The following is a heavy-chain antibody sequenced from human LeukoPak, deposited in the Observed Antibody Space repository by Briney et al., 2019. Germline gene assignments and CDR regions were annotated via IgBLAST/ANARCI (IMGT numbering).Heavy chain of an antibody. J-gene: IGHJ6*03. CDR3: ARASSGGWSAYYFFYMDV. Sequence: GGSLRLSCAASGFSFSSYWMNWVRQAPGKGLEWVANMKQDGSDKNYVDSVKGRFTISRDNAKNSLYLQLNSLRVEDTAVYYCARASSGGWSAYYFFYMDVWGRGTTVTVSS. D-gene: IGHD2-15*01. CDR2: MKQDGSDK. V-gene: IGHV3-7*01. CDR1: GFSFSSYW.